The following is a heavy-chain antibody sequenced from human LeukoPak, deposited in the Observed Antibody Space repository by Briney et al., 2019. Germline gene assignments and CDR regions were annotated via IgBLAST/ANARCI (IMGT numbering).Heavy chain of an antibody. V-gene: IGHV3-9*01. CDR2: ISWNSGSI. J-gene: IGHJ4*02. CDR3: AKDKGFGGVIAAFDY. Sequence: GGSLRLSCAASGFTFSSYSMNWVRRAPGKGLEWVSGISWNSGSIDYADSVKGRFTISRDNAKNSLYLQMHSLRAEDTALYFCAKDKGFGGVIAAFDYWGQGTLVTVSS. CDR1: GFTFSSYS. D-gene: IGHD3-16*02.